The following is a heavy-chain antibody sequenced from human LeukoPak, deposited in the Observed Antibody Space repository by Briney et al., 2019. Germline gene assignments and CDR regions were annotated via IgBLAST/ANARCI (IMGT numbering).Heavy chain of an antibody. Sequence: PSETLSLTCTVSGGSISSYYWSWLRQPPGKGLEWIGYIYYSGSTNYNPSLKSRVTISVDTSKNQFSLKLISVTAADTAVYYCARTTEGGYTYGYFYYYYMDVWGKGTTVTISS. J-gene: IGHJ6*03. V-gene: IGHV4-59*01. D-gene: IGHD5-18*01. CDR1: GGSISSYY. CDR3: ARTTEGGYTYGYFYYYYMDV. CDR2: IYYSGST.